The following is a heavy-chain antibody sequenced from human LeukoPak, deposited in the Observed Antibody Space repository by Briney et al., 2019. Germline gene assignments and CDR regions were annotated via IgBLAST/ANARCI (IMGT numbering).Heavy chain of an antibody. V-gene: IGHV4-39*01. CDR2: IYYSGST. CDR3: ARHDYGSGSPYYFDY. Sequence: KASETLSLTCTVSGGSISSSSYYWGWIRQPPGKGLEWIGSIYYSGSTYYNPSLKSRVTISVDTSKNQFSLKLSSVTAADTAVYYCARHDYGSGSPYYFDYWGQGTLVTVSS. CDR1: GGSISSSSYY. D-gene: IGHD3-10*01. J-gene: IGHJ4*02.